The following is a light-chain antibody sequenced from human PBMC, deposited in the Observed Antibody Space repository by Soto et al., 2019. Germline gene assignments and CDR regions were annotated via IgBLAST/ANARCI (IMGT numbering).Light chain of an antibody. J-gene: IGLJ2*01. CDR3: SSYTGSSTLVI. CDR2: EVS. Sequence: QSVLTQPASVSGSPGQSITISCTGTGSDVGGYNYVSWYQQHSGKAPKLMIYEVSNRPSGVSNRFSGSKSGNTASLTISGLQAEDEADYYCSSYTGSSTLVIFGGGTQLTVL. V-gene: IGLV2-14*01. CDR1: GSDVGGYNY.